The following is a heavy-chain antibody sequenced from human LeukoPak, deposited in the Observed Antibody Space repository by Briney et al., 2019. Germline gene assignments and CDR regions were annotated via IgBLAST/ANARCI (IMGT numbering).Heavy chain of an antibody. CDR2: IKSKTDGGTT. CDR1: GFIVSSNY. CDR3: TTDGLDVEWELPSS. J-gene: IGHJ3*01. V-gene: IGHV3-15*01. Sequence: GGSLRLSCAASGFIVSSNYMSWVRQAPGKGLEWVGRIKSKTDGGTTDYAAPVKGRFTISRDDSKNTLYLQMNSLKTEDTAVYYCTTDGLDVEWELPSSWGQGTMVTVSS. D-gene: IGHD1-26*01.